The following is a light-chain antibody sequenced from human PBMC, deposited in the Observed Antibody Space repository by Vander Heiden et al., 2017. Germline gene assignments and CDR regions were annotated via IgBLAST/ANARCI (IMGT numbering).Light chain of an antibody. Sequence: IQLTRSPSSLAATIGDRVTITCQASHDIKNYLTWYQQKPGKAPKVLIYDASKMEIGVPSRCRGSGCGAHFTFTNSSMQPDDVATDYCMQNEDLFTFVPGTKVEIK. CDR3: MQNEDLFT. CDR1: HDIKNY. V-gene: IGKV1-33*01. CDR2: DAS. J-gene: IGKJ3*01.